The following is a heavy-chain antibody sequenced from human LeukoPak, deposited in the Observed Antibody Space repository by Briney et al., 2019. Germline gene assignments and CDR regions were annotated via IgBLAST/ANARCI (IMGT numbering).Heavy chain of an antibody. CDR1: GYIFTAYY. V-gene: IGHV1-2*02. D-gene: IGHD2-15*01. CDR2: IDSNNGDT. CDR3: ASEAFCAGGSCYLHRVAS. J-gene: IGHJ4*02. Sequence: ASVKVSCKASGYIFTAYYMHWVRQAPGQGLEWMGWIDSNNGDTKYAQKFQGRVTITRDTSIGTVYMELSGLIFDDTAVYYCASEAFCAGGSCYLHRVASWGPGTLVTVSS.